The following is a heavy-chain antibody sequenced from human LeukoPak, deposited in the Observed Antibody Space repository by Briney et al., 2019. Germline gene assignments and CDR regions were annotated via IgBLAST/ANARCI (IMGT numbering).Heavy chain of an antibody. D-gene: IGHD1-26*01. V-gene: IGHV3-30-3*01. J-gene: IGHJ3*02. CDR1: GFTFSSYA. Sequence: GGSLRVSCAASGFTFSSYAMSWVRQAPGKGLEWVAVISYDGSNKYYADSVKGRFTISRDNAKNSLYLQMNSLRAEDTAVYYCARAVGATAGDAFDIWGQGTMVTVSS. CDR3: ARAVGATAGDAFDI. CDR2: ISYDGSNK.